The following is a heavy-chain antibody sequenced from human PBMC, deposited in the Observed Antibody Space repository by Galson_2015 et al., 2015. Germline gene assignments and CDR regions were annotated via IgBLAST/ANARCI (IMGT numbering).Heavy chain of an antibody. CDR1: GDSVSSKSAI. J-gene: IGHJ4*02. CDR2: TYYRSKWYT. Sequence: CATSGDSVSSKSAIWNWIRQSPSRGLEWLGRTYYRSKWYTDYALSVKSRITINPDTSKNQFSLQLNSVTPADTAMYFCARVGEGFDYWGQGTLVTVSS. CDR3: ARVGEGFDY. V-gene: IGHV6-1*01.